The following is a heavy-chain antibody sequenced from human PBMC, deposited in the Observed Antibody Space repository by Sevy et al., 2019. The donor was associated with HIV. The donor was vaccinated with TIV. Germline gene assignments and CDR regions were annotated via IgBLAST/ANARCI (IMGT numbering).Heavy chain of an antibody. CDR3: AKDRVSGAYYTGDFDY. CDR1: GFTFSTYA. CDR2: ISFSGGST. J-gene: IGHJ4*02. D-gene: IGHD3-3*01. V-gene: IGHV3-23*01. Sequence: GGSLRLPCAASGFTFSTYAMTWVRQAPGRGLEWVSVISFSGGSTYYADSVKGRFTISKDNSKNTLYLQMNSLRAEDTAVYYCAKDRVSGAYYTGDFDYWGQGTLVTVSS.